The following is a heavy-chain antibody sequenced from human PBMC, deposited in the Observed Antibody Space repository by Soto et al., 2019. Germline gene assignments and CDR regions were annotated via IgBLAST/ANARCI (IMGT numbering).Heavy chain of an antibody. Sequence: GEALKISFKDSGYSFTNYWNNWVRQMPGKGLEWMRRIYSSDSYTNFSSYFAGHMDVSVDKSIHTANLQWCSLKASDSAVYYCARRHCSSTCCPRSYYGMDDWGQGATVTVSS. J-gene: IGHJ6*02. CDR3: ARRHCSSTCCPRSYYGMDD. D-gene: IGHD2-2*01. CDR2: IYSSDSYT. CDR1: GYSFTNYW. V-gene: IGHV5-10-1*01.